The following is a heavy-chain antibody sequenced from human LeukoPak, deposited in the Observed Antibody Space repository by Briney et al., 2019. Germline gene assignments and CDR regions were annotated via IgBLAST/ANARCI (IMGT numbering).Heavy chain of an antibody. CDR3: TIGDIYGSKD. D-gene: IGHD4/OR15-4a*01. CDR2: ISSGGHTT. CDR1: GFTFSSYE. J-gene: IGHJ4*02. V-gene: IGHV3-48*03. Sequence: GGSLRLSCGGSGFTFSSYEMNWVRQAPGKGPEWISHISSGGHTTYYADSVRGRFTISRDNTKNSLYLQLDNLRAEDTAVYYCTIGDIYGSKDWGQGDLVIVSS.